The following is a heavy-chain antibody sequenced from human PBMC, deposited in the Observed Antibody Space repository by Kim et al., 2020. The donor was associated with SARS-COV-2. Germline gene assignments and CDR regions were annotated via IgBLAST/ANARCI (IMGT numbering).Heavy chain of an antibody. Sequence: SETLSLTCTVSGGSISSYYWSWIRQPPGKGLEWIGYIYYSGSTNYNPSLKSRGTTSVDTSKNQFSLKLSSVTAADTAVYYCARLVFSGTQRYFDLWGRSSLVTVSS. J-gene: IGHJ2*01. CDR3: ARLVFSGTQRYFDL. CDR1: GGSISSYY. V-gene: IGHV4-59*08. D-gene: IGHD6-13*01. CDR2: IYYSGST.